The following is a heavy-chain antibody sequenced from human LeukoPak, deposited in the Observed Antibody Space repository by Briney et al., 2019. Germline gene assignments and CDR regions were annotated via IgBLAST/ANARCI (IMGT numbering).Heavy chain of an antibody. V-gene: IGHV1-46*01. CDR2: INPSGGST. Sequence: ASVKVSCKASGYTFTSYYMHWVRQAPGQGLEWMGIINPSGGSTSYALKFQGRVTMTRDMSTSTVYMELSSLRSEDAAVYYCARYGHSPYFDYWGQGTLVTVSS. CDR1: GYTFTSYY. J-gene: IGHJ4*02. CDR3: ARYGHSPYFDY. D-gene: IGHD4-17*01.